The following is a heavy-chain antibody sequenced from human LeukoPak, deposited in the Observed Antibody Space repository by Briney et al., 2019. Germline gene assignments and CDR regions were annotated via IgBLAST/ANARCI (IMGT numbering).Heavy chain of an antibody. V-gene: IGHV3-7*01. J-gene: IGHJ5*02. D-gene: IGHD6-19*01. CDR3: AREGGSDWYSGWFDP. CDR2: IKKDGSEK. Sequence: GGSLRLSCTASAFTFSSYWVSWVRQAPGKVLEWVANIKKDGSEKKYVDSVKGRFTISRDNAKNSLYLQMNSLRPEDTALYYCAREGGSDWYSGWFDPWGQGTLVTVSS. CDR1: AFTFSSYW.